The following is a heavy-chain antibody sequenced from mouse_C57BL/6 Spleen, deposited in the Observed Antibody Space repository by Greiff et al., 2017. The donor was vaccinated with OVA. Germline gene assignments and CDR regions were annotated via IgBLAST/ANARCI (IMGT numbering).Heavy chain of an antibody. Sequence: VQLVESGPGLVQPSQSLSITCTVSGFSLTSYGVHWVRQSPGKGLEWLGVIWSGGSTDYNAAFISRLSISKDNSKRQVFFKMNSLQADDTAIYYCASYGSSYGGYAMDYWGQGTSVTVSS. CDR2: IWSGGST. CDR3: ASYGSSYGGYAMDY. CDR1: GFSLTSYG. V-gene: IGHV2-2*01. J-gene: IGHJ4*01. D-gene: IGHD1-1*01.